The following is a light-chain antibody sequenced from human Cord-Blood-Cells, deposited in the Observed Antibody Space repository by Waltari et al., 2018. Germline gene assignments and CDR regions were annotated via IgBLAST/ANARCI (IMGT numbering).Light chain of an antibody. CDR2: KAS. J-gene: IGKJ1*01. CDR3: QQYNRYSPWT. V-gene: IGKV1-5*03. CDR1: QSISSW. Sequence: DIQMTQSPSTLSASVGDRVTITCRASQSISSWLAWYQQKPGKAPKLLIYKASSLESGVPSGCSGSGSGTEFTLTISSLQPDDFATYYCQQYNRYSPWTFGQGTKVEIK.